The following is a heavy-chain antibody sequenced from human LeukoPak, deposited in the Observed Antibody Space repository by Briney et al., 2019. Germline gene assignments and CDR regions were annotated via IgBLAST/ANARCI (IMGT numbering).Heavy chain of an antibody. V-gene: IGHV3-53*01. D-gene: IGHD2-15*01. CDR2: TYSGAT. Sequence: GGSLRLSCAASGFTVNSYYMSWVRQAPGKGLEWVSVTYSGATSYADSVKGRFTISTDNSKNTLFLQMNSLRAEDTAVYYCARGGVVYPDSFDIWGRGTMVTVSS. J-gene: IGHJ3*02. CDR3: ARGGVVYPDSFDI. CDR1: GFTVNSYY.